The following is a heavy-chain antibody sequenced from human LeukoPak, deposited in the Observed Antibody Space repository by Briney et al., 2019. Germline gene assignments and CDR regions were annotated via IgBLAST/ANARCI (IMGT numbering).Heavy chain of an antibody. CDR3: ARNSGGSLNWFDP. D-gene: IGHD2-15*01. CDR1: GGSVSSGSYY. V-gene: IGHV4-61*01. J-gene: IGHJ5*02. Sequence: SETLSLTCTVSGGSVSSGSYYWSWIRQPPGKGLEWIGYIYYSGSTNYNPSLKSRVTISVDTSKNQFSLKLSSVTAADTAVYYCARNSGGSLNWFDPWGQGTLVTVSS. CDR2: IYYSGST.